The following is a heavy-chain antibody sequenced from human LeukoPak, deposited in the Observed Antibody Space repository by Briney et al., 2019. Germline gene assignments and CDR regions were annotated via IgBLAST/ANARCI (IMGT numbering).Heavy chain of an antibody. CDR2: IYPGDSDT. V-gene: IGHV5-51*01. J-gene: IGHJ3*02. D-gene: IGHD4-17*01. CDR1: GSLFTSYW. CDR3: AATTVTPGAFDI. Sequence: GESLQISCKGSGSLFTSYWIGWVRQLPGKGLEWMGIIYPGDSDTRYSPSFQGQVTISADKSISTAYLQWSSLKASDTAMYYCAATTVTPGAFDIWGQGTMVTVSS.